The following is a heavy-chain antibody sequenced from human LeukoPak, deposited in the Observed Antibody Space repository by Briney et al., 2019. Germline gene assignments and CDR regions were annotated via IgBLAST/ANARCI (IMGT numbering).Heavy chain of an antibody. Sequence: GGSLRLSWAASGFTFSSYSMNWVRQAQGKGLEWVSSISSSSSYIYYADSVKGRFTISRDNAKNSLYLQMNSLRAEDTAVYYCARAYYYDSSGPEAFDIWGQGTMVTVSS. CDR1: GFTFSSYS. D-gene: IGHD3-22*01. CDR2: ISSSSSYI. CDR3: ARAYYYDSSGPEAFDI. V-gene: IGHV3-21*01. J-gene: IGHJ3*02.